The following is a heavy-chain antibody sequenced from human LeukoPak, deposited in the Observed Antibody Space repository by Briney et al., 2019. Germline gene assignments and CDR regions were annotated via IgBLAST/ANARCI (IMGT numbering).Heavy chain of an antibody. CDR3: ARERRGYTSSWYNAFDI. CDR2: ISGSGGST. D-gene: IGHD6-13*01. V-gene: IGHV3-23*01. J-gene: IGHJ3*02. CDR1: GFTFSSYA. Sequence: GGSLRLSCAASGFTFSSYAMSWVRQAPGKGLEWVSAISGSGGSTYYADSVKGRFTISRDNAKNSLYLQMNSLRAEDTAVYYCARERRGYTSSWYNAFDIWGHGTMVTVSS.